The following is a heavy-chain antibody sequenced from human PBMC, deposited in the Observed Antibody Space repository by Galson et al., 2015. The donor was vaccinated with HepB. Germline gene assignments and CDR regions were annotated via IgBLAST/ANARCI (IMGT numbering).Heavy chain of an antibody. D-gene: IGHD6-19*01. J-gene: IGHJ4*02. CDR2: ISSNGGST. CDR1: GITFSSYG. V-gene: IGHV3-64*04. Sequence: SLRLSCAASGITFSSYGMHWVRQAPGKGLEYVSAISSNGGSTYYADSVKGRFTISRDNSKNTLYLQMNSLRAEDTAVYYCAKARRQWLLPHYFDYWGQGTLDTVSS. CDR3: AKARRQWLLPHYFDY.